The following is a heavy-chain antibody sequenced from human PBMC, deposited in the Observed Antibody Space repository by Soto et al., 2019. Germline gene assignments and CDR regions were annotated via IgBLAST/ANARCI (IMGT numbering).Heavy chain of an antibody. Sequence: TSETLSLTCTVSGGSISSYYWSWIRQPPGKGLEWTGYIYYSGSTNYNPSLKSRVTISVDTSKNQFSLKLSSVTAADTAVYYCARDLTPEYYGSGISGMDVWGQGTTVTVSS. V-gene: IGHV4-59*01. CDR3: ARDLTPEYYGSGISGMDV. D-gene: IGHD3-10*01. J-gene: IGHJ6*02. CDR2: IYYSGST. CDR1: GGSISSYY.